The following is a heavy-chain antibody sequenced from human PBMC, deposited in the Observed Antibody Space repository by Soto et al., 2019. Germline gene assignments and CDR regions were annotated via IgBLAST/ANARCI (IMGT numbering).Heavy chain of an antibody. CDR2: IYPDDSNT. CDR3: ARQDGYYRSYYYGMDV. J-gene: IGHJ6*02. Sequence: RGESLKISCKASGYGFTSYWIGWVRQLPGKGLEWMGVIYPDDSNTIYSPSFQGQVTISADKSITTAYLDWSSLRASDTAMYYCARQDGYYRSYYYGMDVWGQGASVTVSS. V-gene: IGHV5-51*01. CDR1: GYGFTSYW. D-gene: IGHD1-1*01.